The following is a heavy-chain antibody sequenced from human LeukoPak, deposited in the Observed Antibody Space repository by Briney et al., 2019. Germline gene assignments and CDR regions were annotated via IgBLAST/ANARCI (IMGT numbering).Heavy chain of an antibody. CDR1: GFTFSSYA. V-gene: IGHV3-23*01. D-gene: IGHD2-2*01. CDR2: ISGSGESA. Sequence: TGGSLRLSCAASGFTFSSYAMSWVRQAPGKGLEWVSSISGSGESAYYADSVKGRFTISRDKTKNTLYLQMNSLRAEDTAVYYRAKDSVLIPAGWFDPWGQGTLVTVSS. CDR3: AKDSVLIPAGWFDP. J-gene: IGHJ5*02.